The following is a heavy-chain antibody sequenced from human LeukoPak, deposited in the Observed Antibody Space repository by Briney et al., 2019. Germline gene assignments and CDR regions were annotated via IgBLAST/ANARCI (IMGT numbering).Heavy chain of an antibody. CDR1: GGTFSSYA. J-gene: IGHJ6*02. CDR2: IIPIFGIA. V-gene: IGHV1-69*04. CDR3: ASPGRIEHGMDV. Sequence: ASVKVSCKASGGTFSSYAISWERQAPGQGLEWMGRIIPIFGIANYAQKFQGRVTITADKSTSTAYMELSSLRSEDTAVYYCASPGRIEHGMDVWGQGTTVTVSS. D-gene: IGHD5-18*01.